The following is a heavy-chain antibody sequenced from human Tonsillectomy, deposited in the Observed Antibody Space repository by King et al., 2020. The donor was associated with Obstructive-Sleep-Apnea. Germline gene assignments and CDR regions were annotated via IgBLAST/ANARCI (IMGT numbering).Heavy chain of an antibody. J-gene: IGHJ3*02. V-gene: IGHV4-39*01. CDR1: GDSISSSNYY. CDR3: SRHARALDAFDI. Sequence: QLQLQESGPGLVKPSETLSVTCTVSGDSISSSNYYWGWIRQPPGKGLEWIGNIYYSGSTYYNPSLKSRVTISVDTSKSQFSLKLNSLTAADTAVYFCSRHARALDAFDIWGQGTMVTVSS. CDR2: IYYSGST. D-gene: IGHD3-16*01.